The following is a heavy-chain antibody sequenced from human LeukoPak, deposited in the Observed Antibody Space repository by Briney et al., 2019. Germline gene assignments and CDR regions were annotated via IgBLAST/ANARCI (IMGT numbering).Heavy chain of an antibody. V-gene: IGHV3-13*04. CDR2: IGTAGDT. D-gene: IGHD3-10*01. J-gene: IGHJ4*02. CDR3: ARTAPSGSGSYDFDY. Sequence: PGGSLRLSCAASGFTFSSYDMHWVRQATGKGLEWVSAIGTAGDTYYPGSVKGRFTISRENAKNSLYLQMNSLRAGDTAVYYCARTAPSGSGSYDFDYRGPGNPGHRLL. CDR1: GFTFSSYD.